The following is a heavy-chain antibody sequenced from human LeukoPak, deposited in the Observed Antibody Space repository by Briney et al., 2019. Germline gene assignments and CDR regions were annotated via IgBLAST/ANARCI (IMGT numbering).Heavy chain of an antibody. CDR3: TSYGSGSSSQDY. J-gene: IGHJ4*02. V-gene: IGHV3-7*01. CDR1: GFTFTNYW. D-gene: IGHD3-10*01. Sequence: PGGSLRLSCTASGFTFTNYWVGWVRQAPGRGLEWVANIKQDGSVKYYVDSVKGRFTISRDNAENSLYLQMNSLRVEDTAVYYCTSYGSGSSSQDYWGQGTLVTVSS. CDR2: IKQDGSVK.